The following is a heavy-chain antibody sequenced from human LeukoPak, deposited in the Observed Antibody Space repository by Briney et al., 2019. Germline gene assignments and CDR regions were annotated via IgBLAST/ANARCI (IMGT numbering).Heavy chain of an antibody. D-gene: IGHD3-3*01. CDR2: IYTSGST. CDR1: GGSISSGSYY. CDR3: ARGSHYDFWSGYSPYYYYYMDV. J-gene: IGHJ6*03. Sequence: SETLSLTCTVSGGSISSGSYYWSWIRQPAGKGLEWIGRIYTSGSTNYNPSLKSRVTISVDTSKNQFSLKLSSVTAADTAVYYCARGSHYDFWSGYSPYYYYYMDVWGKGTTVTVS. V-gene: IGHV4-61*02.